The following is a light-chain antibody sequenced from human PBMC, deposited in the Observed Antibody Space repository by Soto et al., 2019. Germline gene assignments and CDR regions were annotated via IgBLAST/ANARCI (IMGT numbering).Light chain of an antibody. V-gene: IGKV2-30*01. Sequence: DVVMTQFPLSLPVTLGQPASISCRSSQGLVYSDGNTYLNWFQQRPGQSPRRLIYKVSNRDSGVPDRFCGSESGTEFTLKISRVEAEDVGVYFCMHRIVTWTFGQGTKVEIK. J-gene: IGKJ1*01. CDR1: QGLVYSDGNTY. CDR2: KVS. CDR3: MHRIVTWT.